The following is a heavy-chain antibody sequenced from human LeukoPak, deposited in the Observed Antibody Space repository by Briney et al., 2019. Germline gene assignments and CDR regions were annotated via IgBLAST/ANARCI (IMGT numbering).Heavy chain of an antibody. CDR1: GGFISTYY. CDR2: IYTSGST. CDR3: ARKRSGSSSWYFDY. V-gene: IGHV4-4*07. D-gene: IGHD6-13*01. Sequence: PSETLSLTCTVSGGFISTYYWSWIRQPAGKGLEWIGRIYTSGSTNYNPSLKSRVTMSVGTSKNQFSLKLSSVTAADTAVYYCARKRSGSSSWYFDYWGQGTLVTVSS. J-gene: IGHJ4*02.